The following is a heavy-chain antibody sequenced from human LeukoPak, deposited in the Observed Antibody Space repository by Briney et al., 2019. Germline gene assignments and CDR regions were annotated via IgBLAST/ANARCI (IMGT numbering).Heavy chain of an antibody. CDR3: ARDGSTVTNGGYFDY. Sequence: GASVKVSCKASGYTFTSYYMHWVRQAPGQGLEWMGIINPSGGSTSYAQKFQGRVTMTRDTSTSTVYMELSSLRSEDTAVYYCARDGSTVTNGGYFDYWGQGTLVTVSS. J-gene: IGHJ4*02. CDR1: GYTFTSYY. D-gene: IGHD4-17*01. CDR2: INPSGGST. V-gene: IGHV1-46*01.